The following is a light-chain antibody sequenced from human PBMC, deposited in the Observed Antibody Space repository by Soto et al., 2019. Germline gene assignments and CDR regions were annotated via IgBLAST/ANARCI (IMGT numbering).Light chain of an antibody. CDR3: SSYASSSTI. V-gene: IGLV2-14*01. Sequence: QSVLTQPASVSGSPGQSITISCTGTSSDIGGYNYVSWYQQHPGKAPKLIIYQVSNRPSGVSNRFSGSKSGNTASLTISGLQAEDEADYSCSSYASSSTIFAGGTKLTVL. CDR1: SSDIGGYNY. J-gene: IGLJ2*01. CDR2: QVS.